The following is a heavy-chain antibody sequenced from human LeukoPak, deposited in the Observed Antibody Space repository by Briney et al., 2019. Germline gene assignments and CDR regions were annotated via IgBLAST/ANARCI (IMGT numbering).Heavy chain of an antibody. J-gene: IGHJ4*02. CDR1: GGTFSSYA. Sequence: GSSVKVSCKASGGTFSSYAISWVRQAPGQGLEWMGGIIPICGTANYAQKFQGRVTITADESTSTAYMELSSLRSGDTAVYYCLRQANCYGSSGYLYWGQGTLVTVSS. CDR3: LRQANCYGSSGYLY. CDR2: IIPICGTA. V-gene: IGHV1-69*01. D-gene: IGHD3-22*01.